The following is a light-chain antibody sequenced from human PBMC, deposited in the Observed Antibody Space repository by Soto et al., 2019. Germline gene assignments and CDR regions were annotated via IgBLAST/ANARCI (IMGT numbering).Light chain of an antibody. J-gene: IGLJ1*01. CDR1: SSNIGADYD. Sequence: QSALRQPPSVSVYPGQRLTISSTWSSSNIGADYDVHWYQQLPGTAPKLLIYANSNRPSGVPDRFSGSKSGISASLAITGLQADDEADDCCQSYESSRLSGLVFGSGTKVTVL. CDR2: ANS. V-gene: IGLV1-40*01. CDR3: QSYESSRLSGLV.